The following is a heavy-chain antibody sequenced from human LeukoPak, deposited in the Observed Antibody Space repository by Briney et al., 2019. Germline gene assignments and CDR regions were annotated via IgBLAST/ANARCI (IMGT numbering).Heavy chain of an antibody. CDR2: INHSGST. CDR3: ARSRGNLYFQH. V-gene: IGHV4-34*01. D-gene: IGHD6-25*01. CDR1: GGSFSGYY. J-gene: IGHJ1*01. Sequence: SETLSLTCAVYGGSFSGYYWSWIRQPPGKGLEWIGEINHSGSTNYNPSLKSRVTISVDTSKNQFSLKLSSVTAADTDVYYCARSRGNLYFQHWGQGTLVTVSS.